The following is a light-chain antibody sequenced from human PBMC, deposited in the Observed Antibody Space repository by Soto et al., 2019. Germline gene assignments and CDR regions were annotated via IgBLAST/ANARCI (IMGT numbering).Light chain of an antibody. Sequence: ETVLTQSPGTLSLSPGERATLSCRASQTVSSSYLAWYQQKPGQAPRLHIYGASSRATGIPDRFSGSGSGTDFTLTISRLEPEDFAVYYCQQYCQQYGSSPPSWTFGQGTRVEIK. J-gene: IGKJ1*01. CDR1: QTVSSSY. V-gene: IGKV3-20*01. CDR3: QQYCQQYGSSPPSWT. CDR2: GAS.